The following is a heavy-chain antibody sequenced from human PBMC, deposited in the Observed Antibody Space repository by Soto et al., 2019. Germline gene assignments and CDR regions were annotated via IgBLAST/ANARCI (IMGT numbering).Heavy chain of an antibody. D-gene: IGHD6-6*01. Sequence: ASVKVSCKASGYTFTGYYMHWVRQAPGQGLEWMGWTNPNSGGTNYAQKFQGRVTMTRDTSISTAYMELSRLRSDDTAVYYCARELGDSSSSGPFDYWGQGTLVTVSS. J-gene: IGHJ4*02. CDR3: ARELGDSSSSGPFDY. V-gene: IGHV1-2*02. CDR1: GYTFTGYY. CDR2: TNPNSGGT.